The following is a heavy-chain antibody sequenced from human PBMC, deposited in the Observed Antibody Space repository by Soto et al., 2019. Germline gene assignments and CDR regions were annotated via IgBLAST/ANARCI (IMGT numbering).Heavy chain of an antibody. J-gene: IGHJ6*02. D-gene: IGHD6-6*01. CDR3: ARDHSSSSNSDYGMDV. CDR1: GYTFTGYY. V-gene: IGHV1-2*04. CDR2: INPNSGGT. Sequence: QVQLVQSGAEVKKPGASVKVSCKASGYTFTGYYMRWVRQAPGQGLEWMGWINPNSGGTNYAQKFQGWVTMTRDTSISTAYMELSRLRSDDTAVYYCARDHSSSSNSDYGMDVWGQGTTVTVSS.